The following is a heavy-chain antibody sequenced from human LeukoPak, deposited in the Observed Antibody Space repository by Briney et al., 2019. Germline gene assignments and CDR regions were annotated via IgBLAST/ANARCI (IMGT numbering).Heavy chain of an antibody. Sequence: SETLSLTCTVSGGSISSYYWSWIRQPPGKGLEWIGYIYYSGSTNYNPSLKSRVTISVDTSKNQFSLKLSSVTAADTAVYYCARAGRVTIFGIDYWGQGTLVTVSS. D-gene: IGHD3-9*01. CDR1: GGSISSYY. CDR2: IYYSGST. CDR3: ARAGRVTIFGIDY. V-gene: IGHV4-59*12. J-gene: IGHJ4*02.